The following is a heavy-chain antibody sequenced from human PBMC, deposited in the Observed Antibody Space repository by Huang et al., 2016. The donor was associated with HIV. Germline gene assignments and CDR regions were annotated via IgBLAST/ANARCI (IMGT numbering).Heavy chain of an antibody. CDR3: ARIVGATKNDAFDI. V-gene: IGHV4-39*01. D-gene: IGHD1-26*01. Sequence: QLQLQESGPGLVKPSETLSLTCTVSGGSISSSSYYWGWIRQPPGKGLEWIGSIYYSGSTYDNPSLKSRVTISVDTSKNQFSLKLSSVTAADTAVYYCARIVGATKNDAFDIWGQGTMVTVSS. J-gene: IGHJ3*02. CDR2: IYYSGST. CDR1: GGSISSSSYY.